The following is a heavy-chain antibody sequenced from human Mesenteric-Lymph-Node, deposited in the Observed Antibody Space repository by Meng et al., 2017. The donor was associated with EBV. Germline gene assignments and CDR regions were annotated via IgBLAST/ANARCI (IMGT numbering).Heavy chain of an antibody. V-gene: IGHV4-34*01. D-gene: IGHD3-16*02. Sequence: QGQLQQWGAGQLTPSETLSPTCAVYGGSFSGYYWSWIRQAPGQGLEWIGESTHNGIVNYNPSLKSRVAISVDTFKNQFSLRLTSVTAADTAIYYCARIESIWGTYRKYYFDYWGQGTLVTVSS. CDR1: GGSFSGYY. CDR2: STHNGIV. CDR3: ARIESIWGTYRKYYFDY. J-gene: IGHJ4*02.